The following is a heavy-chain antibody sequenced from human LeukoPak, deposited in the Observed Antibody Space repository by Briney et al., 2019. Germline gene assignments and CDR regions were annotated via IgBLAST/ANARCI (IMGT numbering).Heavy chain of an antibody. D-gene: IGHD3-10*01. J-gene: IGHJ4*02. CDR3: ARSGYGSGTSFDY. CDR2: INHSGST. Sequence: XXQPPXXXXXWIGEINHSGSTNYNPSLKSRVTISVDTSKNQFSLKLSSVTAADTAVYYCARSGYGSGTSFDYWGQGTLVTVSS. V-gene: IGHV4-34*01.